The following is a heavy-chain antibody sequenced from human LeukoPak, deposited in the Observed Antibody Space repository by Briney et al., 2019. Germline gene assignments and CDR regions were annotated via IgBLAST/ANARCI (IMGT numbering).Heavy chain of an antibody. CDR2: IYHSGST. Sequence: PSETLSLTCTVSGYSISTGYYWGWIRQPPGKGLEWIGSIYHSGSTYYNPSLKSRVTISVDTSKNQFSLKLSSVTAADTAVYYCANQQLVYWGQGTLVTVSS. CDR1: GYSISTGYY. CDR3: ANQQLVY. V-gene: IGHV4-38-2*02. J-gene: IGHJ4*02. D-gene: IGHD6-13*01.